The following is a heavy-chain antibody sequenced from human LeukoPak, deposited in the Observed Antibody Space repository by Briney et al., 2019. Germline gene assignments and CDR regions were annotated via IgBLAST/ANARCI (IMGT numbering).Heavy chain of an antibody. CDR3: ARDRTRNYYDSSGYYFSDH. D-gene: IGHD3-22*01. V-gene: IGHV3-11*06. Sequence: GGSLRLSCAASGFTVSSNHMSWVRQAPGKGLEWVSYISSSSTYTNYADSVKGRFTISRDNAKNSLYLQMNSLRAEDTAVYYCARDRTRNYYDSSGYYFSDHWGQGTLVTVSS. CDR2: ISSSSTYT. CDR1: GFTVSSNH. J-gene: IGHJ4*02.